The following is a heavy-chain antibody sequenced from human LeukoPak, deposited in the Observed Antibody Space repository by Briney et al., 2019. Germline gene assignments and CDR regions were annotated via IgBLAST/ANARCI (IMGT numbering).Heavy chain of an antibody. CDR1: GFTFSSYS. CDR2: ISSTSTYI. J-gene: IGHJ4*02. Sequence: GGSLRLSCAASGFTFSSYSMNWVRQAPGKGLEWVSSISSTSTYIYYADSVKGRFTISRDNAKNSLYLQMNSLRAEDTAVYYCARRWEAPGSVGATCDYWGQGTLVTVSS. D-gene: IGHD1-26*01. V-gene: IGHV3-21*01. CDR3: ARRWEAPGSVGATCDY.